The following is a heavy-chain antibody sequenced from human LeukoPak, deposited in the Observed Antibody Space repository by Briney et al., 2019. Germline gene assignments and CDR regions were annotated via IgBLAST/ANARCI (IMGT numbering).Heavy chain of an antibody. D-gene: IGHD3-22*01. CDR3: ARSSGLGRFRRHDSSGYYLYYFDY. Sequence: ASVKVSCKASGYTFTSYDINWVRQVTGQGLEWMGWMNPNSGNTGYAQKFQGRVTMTRNTSLSTAYMELSSLRSEDTAVYYCARSSGLGRFRRHDSSGYYLYYFDYWGQGTLVIVSS. CDR2: MNPNSGNT. V-gene: IGHV1-8*01. J-gene: IGHJ4*02. CDR1: GYTFTSYD.